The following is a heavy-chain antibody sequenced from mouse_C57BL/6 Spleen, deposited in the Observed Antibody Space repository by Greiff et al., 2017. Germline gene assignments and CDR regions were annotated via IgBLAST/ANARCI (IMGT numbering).Heavy chain of an antibody. Sequence: EVQLVESGGGLVKPGGSLKLSCAASGFTFSDYGMHWVRQAPEKGLEWVAYISSGSSTIYYADTVKGRFTISRDNAKNTLFLQMTSLRSEDTAMYYCARPGYGSPYYYAMDYWGQGTSVTVSS. D-gene: IGHD1-1*01. J-gene: IGHJ4*01. CDR3: ARPGYGSPYYYAMDY. CDR1: GFTFSDYG. V-gene: IGHV5-17*01. CDR2: ISSGSSTI.